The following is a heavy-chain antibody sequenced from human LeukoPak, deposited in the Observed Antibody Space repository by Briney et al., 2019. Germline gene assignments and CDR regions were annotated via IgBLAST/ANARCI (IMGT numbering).Heavy chain of an antibody. V-gene: IGHV4-59*12. Sequence: SETLSLTCTVSGGSISSYYWSWIRQPPGKGLEWIGYIYYSGSTNYNPSLKSRVTISVDTSKNQFSLKLSSVTAADTAVYYCARGWIQRHDAFDIWGQGTMVTVSS. J-gene: IGHJ3*02. CDR3: ARGWIQRHDAFDI. D-gene: IGHD5-12*01. CDR1: GGSISSYY. CDR2: IYYSGST.